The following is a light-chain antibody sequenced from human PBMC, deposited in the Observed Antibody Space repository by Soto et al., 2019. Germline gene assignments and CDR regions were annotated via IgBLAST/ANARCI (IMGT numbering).Light chain of an antibody. Sequence: QSVLTQPPSASGTPGQRVTISCSGSSSNIGTNYVYWYQQLPGTAPKLLIYSNNQRPSGVPDRFSGSKSGTSASLAISGLRSEDEADYYCAAWDDSLFGWVFGGGTKVTVL. J-gene: IGLJ3*02. CDR2: SNN. V-gene: IGLV1-47*02. CDR1: SSNIGTNY. CDR3: AAWDDSLFGWV.